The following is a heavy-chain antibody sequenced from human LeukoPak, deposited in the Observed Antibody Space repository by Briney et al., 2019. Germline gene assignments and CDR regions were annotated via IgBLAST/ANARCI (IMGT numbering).Heavy chain of an antibody. CDR2: ISGYNGNT. J-gene: IGHJ4*02. CDR3: ARDRGAEVGSIVYFDY. D-gene: IGHD6-19*01. CDR1: GYTFNNYG. V-gene: IGHV1-18*01. Sequence: ASVKVSCKASGYTFNNYGINWVRQAPGQGLEWMGWISGYNGNTHFTQKIQGRVTLTTDTSTTTAYMELRNLRSDDTAVYYCARDRGAEVGSIVYFDYWGQGTPVTVSS.